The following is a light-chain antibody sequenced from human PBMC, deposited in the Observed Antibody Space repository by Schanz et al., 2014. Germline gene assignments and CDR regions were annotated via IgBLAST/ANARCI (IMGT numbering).Light chain of an antibody. CDR3: QHRTNWPLT. Sequence: DIVMTQSPDSLAVSLGERATINCKSSQSVLYSSSNKNYLAWYQQKPGQPPKLLIYWASTRESGVPDRFSGSGSGTDFTLTISSLEPEDFAVYYCQHRTNWPLTFGGGTKVEIK. V-gene: IGKV4-1*01. CDR2: WAS. J-gene: IGKJ4*01. CDR1: QSVLYSSSNKNY.